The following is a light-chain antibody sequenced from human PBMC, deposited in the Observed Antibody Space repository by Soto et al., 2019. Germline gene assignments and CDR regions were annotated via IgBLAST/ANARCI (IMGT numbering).Light chain of an antibody. V-gene: IGKV3-20*01. J-gene: IGKJ1*01. CDR3: QQYGSSPRT. Sequence: EIVLTQSPGALSLSPGERATLSCGASQSVSSSYLAWYQQKPGQAPRLLIYGASTRATGIPDRFSGSGSGTDFTLTISRLEPEDFALYYCQQYGSSPRTFGQGPKVEIK. CDR1: QSVSSSY. CDR2: GAS.